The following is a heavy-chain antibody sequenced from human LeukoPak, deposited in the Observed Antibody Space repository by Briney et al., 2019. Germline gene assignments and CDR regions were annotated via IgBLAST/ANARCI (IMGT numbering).Heavy chain of an antibody. D-gene: IGHD2-15*01. J-gene: IGHJ6*03. CDR1: GDSIHNYY. Sequence: SETLSLTCTVSGDSIHNYYWNWIRQPARKGIEWIGRIYFSGSTSYNPSLKSRLTMSADTSKKQFSLKLTSVTVADTAVYYCAREKAVAPDYYYYVDVWGRGTTVTVSS. CDR2: IYFSGST. V-gene: IGHV4-4*07. CDR3: AREKAVAPDYYYYVDV.